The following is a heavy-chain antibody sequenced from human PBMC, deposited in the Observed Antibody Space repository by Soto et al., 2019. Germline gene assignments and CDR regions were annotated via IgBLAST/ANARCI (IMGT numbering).Heavy chain of an antibody. CDR2: IYYSGST. CDR1: GGSISSSSYY. D-gene: IGHD6-19*01. V-gene: IGHV4-39*01. J-gene: IGHJ4*02. Sequence: SETLSLTCTVSGGSISSSSYYWGWIRQPPGKGLEWIGSIYYSGSTYYNPSLKSRVTISVDTSKNQFSLKLSSVTAADTAVYYCAIHLRHSSGWQRRIYYFDYWGQGTLVTVSS. CDR3: AIHLRHSSGWQRRIYYFDY.